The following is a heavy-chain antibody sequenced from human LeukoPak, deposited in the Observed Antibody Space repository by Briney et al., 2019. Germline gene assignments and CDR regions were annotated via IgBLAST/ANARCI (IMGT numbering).Heavy chain of an antibody. J-gene: IGHJ4*02. D-gene: IGHD2-21*01. CDR2: IYYSGST. CDR1: GGSISSSSYY. V-gene: IGHV4-39*07. CDR3: AREQTALVM. Sequence: ASETLSLTCTVSGGSISSSSYYWGWIRQPPGKGLEWIGSIYYSGSTYYNPSLKSRVTISVDTSKNQFSLKLSSVTAADTAVYYCAREQTALVMWGQGTLVTVSS.